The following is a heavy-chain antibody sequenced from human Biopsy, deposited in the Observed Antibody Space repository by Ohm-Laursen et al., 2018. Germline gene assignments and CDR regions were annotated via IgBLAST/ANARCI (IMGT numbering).Heavy chain of an antibody. CDR1: GFTFKNDN. Sequence: SSLRLSCSASGFTFKNDNMHWVRQAPGKGLEWLAVTSFDGSNKFYAESVRGRFTISRDRSRDTLYLQMNRLTNEDTALYYCAKDGGQWLGGAFDIWGHWTMVIVAS. V-gene: IGHV3-30*18. J-gene: IGHJ3*02. CDR2: TSFDGSNK. CDR3: AKDGGQWLGGAFDI. D-gene: IGHD6-19*01.